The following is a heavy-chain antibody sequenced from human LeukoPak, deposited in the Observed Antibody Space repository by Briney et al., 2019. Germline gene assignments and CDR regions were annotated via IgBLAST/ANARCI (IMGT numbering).Heavy chain of an antibody. Sequence: GGSLRLSCAASGFTFSSYAMSWVRQAPGKGLEWVSAISGSGGSTYYADSVKGRFTISRDNSKNTLYLQMNSLRAEDTAVYYCAKVGAGTRNYYYYYTDVWGKGTTVTVSS. CDR2: ISGSGGST. CDR3: AKVGAGTRNYYYYYTDV. CDR1: GFTFSSYA. V-gene: IGHV3-23*01. D-gene: IGHD6-13*01. J-gene: IGHJ6*03.